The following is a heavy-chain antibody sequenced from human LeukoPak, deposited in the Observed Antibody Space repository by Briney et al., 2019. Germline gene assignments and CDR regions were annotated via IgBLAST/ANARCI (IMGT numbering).Heavy chain of an antibody. CDR2: IDYSGST. J-gene: IGHJ4*02. Sequence: GSLRLSCAASGFTFSSYWMSWVRQAPGKGLEWIGSIDYSGSTYYNPSLKSRVTISVDTSKNQFSLKLSSVTAADTAVYYCARASGGISMVRGAFDYWGQGTLAAVSS. V-gene: IGHV4-39*07. CDR1: GFTFSSYW. CDR3: ARASGGISMVRGAFDY. D-gene: IGHD3-10*01.